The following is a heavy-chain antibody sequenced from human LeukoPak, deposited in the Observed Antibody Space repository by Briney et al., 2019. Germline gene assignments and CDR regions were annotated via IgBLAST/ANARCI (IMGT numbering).Heavy chain of an antibody. CDR2: VYYSGST. J-gene: IGHJ4*02. CDR3: ARRYTVPSVYYDY. Sequence: SETLSLTCTVSGGFISHSNYYWGWIRQPPGKGLEWIASVYYSGSTYYSPSLKSRVTISLDNSKNQFSLKLNSVTAADTAVYYCARRYTVPSVYYDYWGQGTLVTVSS. CDR1: GGFISHSNYY. D-gene: IGHD3-16*02. V-gene: IGHV4-39*07.